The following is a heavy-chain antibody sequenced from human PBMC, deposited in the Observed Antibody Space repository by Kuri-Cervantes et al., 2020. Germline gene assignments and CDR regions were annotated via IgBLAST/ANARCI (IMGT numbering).Heavy chain of an antibody. J-gene: IGHJ6*03. CDR1: GGSISSSNW. CDR3: ARDIPGYCSSTSCSRGRYYYYYMDV. Sequence: SETLSLTCAVSGGSISSSNWWSWVRQPPGKGLEWIGEIYHSGSTNYNPSLKSRVTISVDTSKNQFSLKLSSVTAADTAVYYCARDIPGYCSSTSCSRGRYYYYYMDVWGKGATVTVSS. D-gene: IGHD2-2*01. CDR2: IYHSGST. V-gene: IGHV4-4*02.